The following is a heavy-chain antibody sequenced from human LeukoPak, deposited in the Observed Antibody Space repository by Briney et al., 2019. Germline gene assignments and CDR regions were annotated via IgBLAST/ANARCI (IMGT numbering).Heavy chain of an antibody. CDR1: GYTFTGYY. V-gene: IGHV1-2*02. CDR3: AREYYDSSGYYSYYFDY. CDR2: ISPNSGGT. D-gene: IGHD3-22*01. Sequence: GASVTVSFKASGYTFTGYYMHWVRQAPGQGLEWMGWISPNSGGTNYAQNFQGRVTMTRDTSISTAYMELSRLRSDDTAVYYCAREYYDSSGYYSYYFDYWGQGTLVTVS. J-gene: IGHJ4*02.